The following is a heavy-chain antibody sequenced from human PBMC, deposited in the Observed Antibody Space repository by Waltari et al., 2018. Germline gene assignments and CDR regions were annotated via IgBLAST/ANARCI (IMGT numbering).Heavy chain of an antibody. J-gene: IGHJ3*02. CDR3: ARRGWGWSGSNDAFDI. CDR2: IKQDGSEK. V-gene: IGHV3-7*01. D-gene: IGHD3-3*01. CDR1: GFTFSSYW. Sequence: EVQLVESGGGLVQPGGSLRLSCAASGFTFSSYWMSWVRQAPGKGLEWVANIKQDGSEKYYVDSVKGRFTISRDNAKNSLYLQMNSLRAEDTAVYYCARRGWGWSGSNDAFDIWGQGTMVTVSS.